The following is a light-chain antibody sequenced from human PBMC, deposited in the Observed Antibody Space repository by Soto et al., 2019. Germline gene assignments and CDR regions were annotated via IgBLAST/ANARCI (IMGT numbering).Light chain of an antibody. CDR1: QSISTW. Sequence: DIQMTQSPSTLSASVGDRVTITCRASQSISTWLAWYQQKPGTAPKLLIYRASNLESGVPSRFSGSGSGTEFTLTISSLQPDDFATYYCQPYTTYSGTFGPGTKVDIK. V-gene: IGKV1-5*03. CDR3: QPYTTYSGT. CDR2: RAS. J-gene: IGKJ3*01.